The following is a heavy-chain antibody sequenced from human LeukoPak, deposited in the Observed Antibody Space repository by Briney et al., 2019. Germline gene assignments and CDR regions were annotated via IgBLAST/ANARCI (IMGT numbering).Heavy chain of an antibody. J-gene: IGHJ4*03. V-gene: IGHV3-23*01. CDR1: GFSFSNYG. CDR2: ISGSGGTT. CDR3: AKPVAGTGYFDY. D-gene: IGHD6-19*01. Sequence: PGGSLRLSCAASGFSFSNYGMHWVRQAPGKGLGWVSTISGSGGTTYYADSVKGRFTISRDNSKNTLYLQMNSLRAEDTAVYYCAKPVAGTGYFDYWGQGTLVTVS.